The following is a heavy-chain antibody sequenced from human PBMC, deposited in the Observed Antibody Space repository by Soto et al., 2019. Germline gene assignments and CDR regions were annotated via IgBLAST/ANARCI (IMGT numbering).Heavy chain of an antibody. J-gene: IGHJ4*02. CDR2: IYSGGST. V-gene: IGHV3-66*01. Sequence: GGSLRLSCAASGVTVSSIYMSWVRQAPKKGLEWVSVIYSGGSTYYADSVKGRFTISRDSSKNALYLQMDSLRAEDTAGYYCASRYISGWYDYWGQGTLVTVSS. CDR3: ASRYISGWYDY. D-gene: IGHD6-19*01. CDR1: GVTVSSIY.